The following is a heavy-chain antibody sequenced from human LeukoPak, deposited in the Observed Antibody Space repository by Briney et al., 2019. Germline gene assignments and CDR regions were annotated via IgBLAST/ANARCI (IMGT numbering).Heavy chain of an antibody. CDR1: GFTFDDYG. D-gene: IGHD1-26*01. V-gene: IGHV3-9*01. CDR2: ISYNGGST. CDR3: AKHLRATNIYYFYGLDV. Sequence: PGGSLRLSCAASGFTFDDYGMHWVRQPPGKGLEWVSGISYNGGSTDYADSVKGRFTISRDNAKNSLYLQMSTLRPVDTALYYCAKHLRATNIYYFYGLDVWGQGTTVTVSS. J-gene: IGHJ6*02.